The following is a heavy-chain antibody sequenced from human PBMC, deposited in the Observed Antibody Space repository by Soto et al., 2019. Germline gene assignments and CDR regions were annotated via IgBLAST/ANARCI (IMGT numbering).Heavy chain of an antibody. CDR3: AIERSDDLNSFDPFDI. CDR1: GGSVSIGSHY. V-gene: IGHV4-61*01. D-gene: IGHD1-1*01. J-gene: IGHJ3*02. Sequence: QVQLQESGPGLVKPSETLSLTCTVSGGSVSIGSHYWSWIRQPPGKGLERIADIYHSGSTDYNPPLKSLVTISVDLTRNQLSLRLDSVTAADSAVYYCAIERSDDLNSFDPFDIWGRGTMVTVSS. CDR2: IYHSGST.